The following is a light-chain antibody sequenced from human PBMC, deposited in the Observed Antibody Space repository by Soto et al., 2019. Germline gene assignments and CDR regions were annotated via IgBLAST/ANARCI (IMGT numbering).Light chain of an antibody. CDR3: QSYDSSLNWV. Sequence: QSVLTQPPSVSGAPGQRVTISCTGSSSNIGAGYDVHWYQQLPGTAPKLLIYGNSNRPSGVPDRFSGSKSGTSASLAITVLQAEDEADYYCQSYDSSLNWVFGGGTKVTVL. V-gene: IGLV1-40*01. J-gene: IGLJ3*02. CDR2: GNS. CDR1: SSNIGAGYD.